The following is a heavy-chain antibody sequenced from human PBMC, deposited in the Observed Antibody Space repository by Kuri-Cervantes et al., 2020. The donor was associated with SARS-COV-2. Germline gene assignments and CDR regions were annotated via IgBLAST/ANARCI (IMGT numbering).Heavy chain of an antibody. CDR3: ARDLNGGSDY. J-gene: IGHJ4*02. D-gene: IGHD3-10*01. CDR2: ISGSGGST. Sequence: GESLKISCAASGFTFSSYAMSCVRQAPGKGLEWVSAISGSGGSTYYADSVKGRFTISRDNSKNTLYLQMNSLRAEDTAVYYCARDLNGGSDYWGQGTLVTISS. CDR1: GFTFSSYA. V-gene: IGHV3-23*01.